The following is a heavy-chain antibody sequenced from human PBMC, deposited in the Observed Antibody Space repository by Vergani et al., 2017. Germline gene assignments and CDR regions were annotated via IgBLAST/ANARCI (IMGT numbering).Heavy chain of an antibody. CDR2: ITPQNGGT. D-gene: IGHD3-9*01. CDR3: VRGGTFDWLST. J-gene: IGHJ5*02. CDR1: GYYFTDNY. Sequence: QVQLVQSGAEVKNPGPAVKVSCKASGYYFTDNYLHWVRQAPGQGLEWMGRITPQNGGTQYAEKFKGRVTMTRDTSITTAYMELTSLTSDDTAVYYCVRGGTFDWLSTWGQGTLVTVSS. V-gene: IGHV1-2*02.